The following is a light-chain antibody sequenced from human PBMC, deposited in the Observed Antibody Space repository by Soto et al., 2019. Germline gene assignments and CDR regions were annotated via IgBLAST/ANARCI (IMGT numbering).Light chain of an antibody. J-gene: IGLJ1*01. CDR1: SSDVGIYNL. CDR2: EVR. Sequence: QSALTQPASVSGSPGQSITISCTGTSSDVGIYNLVSWYQQHPGKAPKLMIYEVRNRPSGVSSRFSGSKSGNTASLTISGLQAEDEADYYCISYTGSDTSYVFGTGTKLTVL. CDR3: ISYTGSDTSYV. V-gene: IGLV2-14*02.